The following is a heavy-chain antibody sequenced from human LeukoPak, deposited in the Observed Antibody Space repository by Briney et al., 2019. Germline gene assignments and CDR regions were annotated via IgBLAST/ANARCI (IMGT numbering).Heavy chain of an antibody. D-gene: IGHD2-15*01. Sequence: QPGGSLRLSCAASAFTFSSYSMKWVRQAPGKGLQWVSYISSSGSTKSYADSVKGRITISRDNTPNSMYLQMNSLRDEDTAVYCGAMEGYCSHGTCYTIWFGAWGQGTLVTV. V-gene: IGHV3-48*02. J-gene: IGHJ5*02. CDR3: AMEGYCSHGTCYTIWFGA. CDR2: ISSSGSTK. CDR1: AFTFSSYS.